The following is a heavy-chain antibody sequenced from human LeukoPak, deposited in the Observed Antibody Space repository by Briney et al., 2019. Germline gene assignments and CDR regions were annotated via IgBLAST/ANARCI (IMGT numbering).Heavy chain of an antibody. D-gene: IGHD3-3*01. CDR2: VDPKDGET. J-gene: IGHJ4*02. CDR3: TTTNVGNSPRDY. Sequence: ASVKASCKASGYTFDDNYMHWVQQAPGKGPEWMGFVDPKDGETVYAEKFQDRVTLSADTSIDTAYMELSSLTSEDTAMYYCTTTNVGNSPRDYWGQGTLVTVSS. CDR1: GYTFDDNY. V-gene: IGHV1-69-2*01.